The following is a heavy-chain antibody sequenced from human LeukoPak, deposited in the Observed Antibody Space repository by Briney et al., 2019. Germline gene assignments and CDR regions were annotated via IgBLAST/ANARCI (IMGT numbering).Heavy chain of an antibody. CDR3: TVWFGELTH. CDR1: GYTFTGYY. V-gene: IGHV1-2*06. J-gene: IGHJ4*02. D-gene: IGHD3-10*01. Sequence: GASVKVSCKASGYTFTGYYMHWVRQAPGQGLEWTGRINPNSGGTNYAQKFQGRVTMTRDTSITTAYMDLSRLRSDDTAMYYCTVWFGELTHWGQGTLVTVSS. CDR2: INPNSGGT.